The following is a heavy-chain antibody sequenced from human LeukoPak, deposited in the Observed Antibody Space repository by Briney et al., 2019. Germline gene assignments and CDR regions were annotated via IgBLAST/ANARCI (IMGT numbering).Heavy chain of an antibody. CDR2: LYYSGST. V-gene: IGHV4-39*07. D-gene: IGHD3-22*01. CDR3: ASGRPSGDYYDSSDSYNWFDP. Sequence: PSETLSLTCTVSGDSVSSSSYYWGWIRQPPEKGLEWIGNLYYSGSTYYNPSLKSRVTISVDTSKNQFSLKLSSVTAADTAVYYCASGRPSGDYYDSSDSYNWFDPWGQGTLVTVSS. J-gene: IGHJ5*02. CDR1: GDSVSSSSYY.